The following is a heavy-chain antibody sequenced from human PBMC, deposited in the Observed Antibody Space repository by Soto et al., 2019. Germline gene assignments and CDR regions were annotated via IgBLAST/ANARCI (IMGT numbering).Heavy chain of an antibody. V-gene: IGHV4-31*03. CDR2: ISYSGST. Sequence: QVQLQESGPGLVKPSQTLSLTCTVSGDSMTTVGYYWTWIRQHPGQGLEWIGFISYSGSTYYSSSLKGRVAIASDTSKNQFSLKLHSVTAAERAVYYCTGGDYWGQGTLVTVSS. CDR3: TGGDY. D-gene: IGHD3-16*01. J-gene: IGHJ4*02. CDR1: GDSMTTVGYY.